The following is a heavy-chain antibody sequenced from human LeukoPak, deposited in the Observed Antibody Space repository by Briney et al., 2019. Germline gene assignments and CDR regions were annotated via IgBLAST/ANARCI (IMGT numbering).Heavy chain of an antibody. D-gene: IGHD5-24*01. V-gene: IGHV4-30-4*01. CDR2: IYYSGST. CDR1: GGSISSGDYY. J-gene: IGHJ4*02. Sequence: SQTLSLTSTVSGGSISSGDYYWSWIRQPPGKGLEWIGYIYYSGSTYYNPSLKSRVTISVDTSKNQFSLKLSSVTAADTAVYYCAREDGGRHETLFDYWGQGTLVTVSS. CDR3: AREDGGRHETLFDY.